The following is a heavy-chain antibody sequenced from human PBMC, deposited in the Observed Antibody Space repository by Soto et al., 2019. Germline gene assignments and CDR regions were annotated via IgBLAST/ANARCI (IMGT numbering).Heavy chain of an antibody. V-gene: IGHV4-59*01. CDR2: IHHSGST. CDR1: GASISNYY. J-gene: IGHJ4*02. CDR3: TRTYCISSSCYDLFDY. D-gene: IGHD2-2*01. Sequence: SETLSLTCTVSGASISNYYWGWIRQPPGKGLEWIGYIHHSGSTNYNPSLKSRVTISLDTSKNQFSLKLSSVTAADTALYYCTRTYCISSSCYDLFDYWGQGTLVTVSS.